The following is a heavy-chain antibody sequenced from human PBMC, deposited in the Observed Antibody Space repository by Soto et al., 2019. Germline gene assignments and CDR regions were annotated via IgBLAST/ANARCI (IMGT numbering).Heavy chain of an antibody. CDR2: ISAYNGNT. CDR3: ARDSPRGGSYPKYYFDY. V-gene: IGHV1-18*01. J-gene: IGHJ4*02. D-gene: IGHD1-26*01. Sequence: ASVKVSCKASGYTFTSYGISWVRQAPGQGLEWMGWISAYNGNTNYGQKLQGRVTMTTDTSTSTAYMELRSLRSDDTAVYYCARDSPRGGSYPKYYFDYWGQGTLVTVSS. CDR1: GYTFTSYG.